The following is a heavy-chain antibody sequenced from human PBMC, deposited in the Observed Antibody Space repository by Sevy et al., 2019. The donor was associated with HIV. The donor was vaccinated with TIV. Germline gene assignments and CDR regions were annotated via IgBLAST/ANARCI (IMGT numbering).Heavy chain of an antibody. Sequence: SETPSLTCSVSGGSISSSTYYWGWIRQPPGRGLEWIGSVYFTGSTYYNPSLKSRVTISVDTSKNEFSLKVNSVTAADTAVYYCARLGGLRFFDWSSLNYFDYWGQGTLVTVS. CDR3: ARLGGLRFFDWSSLNYFDY. V-gene: IGHV4-39*01. CDR2: VYFTGST. J-gene: IGHJ4*02. D-gene: IGHD3-9*01. CDR1: GGSISSSTYY.